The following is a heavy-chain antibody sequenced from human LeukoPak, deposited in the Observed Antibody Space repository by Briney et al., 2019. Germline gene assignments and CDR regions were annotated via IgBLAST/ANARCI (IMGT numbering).Heavy chain of an antibody. D-gene: IGHD3-10*01. V-gene: IGHV3-23*01. CDR1: GFTFSSYG. J-gene: IGHJ6*03. CDR2: ISGSGGST. CDR3: AKESYYGSGSYYNPSYYYMDV. Sequence: GGSLRLSCAASGFTFSSYGMTWVRQAPGKGLEWVSAISGSGGSTYYADSVKGRFTISRDNSKNTLYLQMNSLRAEDTAVYYCAKESYYGSGSYYNPSYYYMDVWGKGTTVTVSS.